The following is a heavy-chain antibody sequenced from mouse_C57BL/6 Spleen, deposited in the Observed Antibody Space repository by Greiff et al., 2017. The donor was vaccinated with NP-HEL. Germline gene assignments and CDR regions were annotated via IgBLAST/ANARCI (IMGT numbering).Heavy chain of an antibody. CDR3: ARSGYDYDVYFDV. CDR2: IHPNSGST. J-gene: IGHJ1*03. Sequence: VQLQQPGAELVKPGASVKLSCKASGYTFTSYWMHWVKQRPGQGLEWIGMIHPNSGSTNYNEKFKSKATLTVDKSSSTAYMQLSSLTSEDSAVYYCARSGYDYDVYFDVWGTGTTVTVSS. D-gene: IGHD2-4*01. V-gene: IGHV1-64*01. CDR1: GYTFTSYW.